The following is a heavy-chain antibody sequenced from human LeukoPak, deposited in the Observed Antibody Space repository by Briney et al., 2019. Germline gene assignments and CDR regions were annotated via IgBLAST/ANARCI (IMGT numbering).Heavy chain of an antibody. CDR1: GFTFSSYA. CDR3: AREEWLLPLAFDI. Sequence: GRSLRLSCAASGFTFSSYAMHWVRQAPGKGLEWVAVISYDGSNKYYADSVKGRFTISRDNSKNTLYLQMNSLRAEDTAVYYCAREEWLLPLAFDIWGQGTMVTVSS. CDR2: ISYDGSNK. D-gene: IGHD3-3*01. J-gene: IGHJ3*02. V-gene: IGHV3-30-3*01.